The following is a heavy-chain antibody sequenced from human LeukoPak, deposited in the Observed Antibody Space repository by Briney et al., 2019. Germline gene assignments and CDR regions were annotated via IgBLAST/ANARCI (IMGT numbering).Heavy chain of an antibody. CDR3: AREWYYYGSGSPINWFDP. CDR2: INAGNGNT. V-gene: IGHV1-3*03. Sequence: ASVKVSCKASGYTFTSYAMHWVRQAPGQGLEWMGWINAGNGNTKYSQEFQGRVTITRDTSASTAYMELSSLRSEDMAVYYCAREWYYYGSGSPINWFDPWGQGTLVTVSS. D-gene: IGHD3-10*01. CDR1: GYTFTSYA. J-gene: IGHJ5*02.